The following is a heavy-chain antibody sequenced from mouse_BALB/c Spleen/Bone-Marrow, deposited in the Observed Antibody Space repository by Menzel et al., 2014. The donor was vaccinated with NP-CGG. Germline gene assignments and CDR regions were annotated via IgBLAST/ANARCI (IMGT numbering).Heavy chain of an antibody. Sequence: EVQLQQSGPGLVNPSQSLSLTCSVTGYSITSGYYWNWIRQFPGNKLEWMGYISYDGSNNYNPSLKNRISITRDTSKNQFFLKLNSVTTEDTATYYCATIYYDYDGYFDVWGAGTTVTVSS. D-gene: IGHD2-4*01. CDR3: ATIYYDYDGYFDV. V-gene: IGHV3-6*02. CDR1: GYSITSGYY. J-gene: IGHJ1*01. CDR2: ISYDGSN.